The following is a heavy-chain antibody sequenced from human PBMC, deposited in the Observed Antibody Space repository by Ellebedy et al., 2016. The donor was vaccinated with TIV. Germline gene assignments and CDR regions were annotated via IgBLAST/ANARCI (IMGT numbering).Heavy chain of an antibody. V-gene: IGHV7-4-1*02. D-gene: IGHD4-23*01. CDR2: INTNTGNP. Sequence: AASVKVSCKASGYSFTTYAINWVRQAPGQGLEWMGWINTNTGNPTYGQGFTGRFVFSLDTSVSTAYLQITSLKAEDTAVYYCARVMNTVVNSHYYYYMDVWGKGTQVTVSS. J-gene: IGHJ6*03. CDR1: GYSFTTYA. CDR3: ARVMNTVVNSHYYYYMDV.